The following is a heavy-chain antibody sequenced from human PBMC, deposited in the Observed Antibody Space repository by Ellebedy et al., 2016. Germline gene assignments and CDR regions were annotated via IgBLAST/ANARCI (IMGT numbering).Heavy chain of an antibody. V-gene: IGHV3-21*04. D-gene: IGHD4-17*01. CDR2: ISSSSSYI. CDR1: GFTFSSYS. CDR3: RQGHYANY. J-gene: IGHJ4*02. Sequence: GESLKISXAASGFTFSSYSMNWVRQAPGKGLEWFSSISSSSSYIYYADSVKGRFTISRDNAKNSLYLQMNRLRAEDTAVYYCRQGHYANYWGQGTLVTVSS.